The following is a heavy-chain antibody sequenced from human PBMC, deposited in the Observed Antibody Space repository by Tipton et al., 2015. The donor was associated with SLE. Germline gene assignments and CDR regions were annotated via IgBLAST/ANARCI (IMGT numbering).Heavy chain of an antibody. CDR3: ARIPGIVVVPAATRDAFDI. V-gene: IGHV4-34*01. Sequence: TLSLTCAVYGGSFSGYYWSWIRQPPGKGLEWIGEINHSGSNNYNPSLKSRFTISVDTSKNQFSLKLSSVTAADTAVYYCARIPGIVVVPAATRDAFDIWGQGTMVTVSS. J-gene: IGHJ3*02. D-gene: IGHD2-2*01. CDR1: GGSFSGYY. CDR2: INHSGSN.